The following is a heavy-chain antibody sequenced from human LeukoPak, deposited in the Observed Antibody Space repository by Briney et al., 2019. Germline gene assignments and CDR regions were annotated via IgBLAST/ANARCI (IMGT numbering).Heavy chain of an antibody. Sequence: GASVKVSCKASGYTFTSYGISWVGQAPGQGLEWMGWISAYNGNKNYAQKFQGRVTMTTDTSTSTAYMELRSLRSDDTAVYYCARALVVTAIRYYYGMDVWGQGTTVTVSS. D-gene: IGHD2-21*02. V-gene: IGHV1-18*01. CDR2: ISAYNGNK. J-gene: IGHJ6*02. CDR1: GYTFTSYG. CDR3: ARALVVTAIRYYYGMDV.